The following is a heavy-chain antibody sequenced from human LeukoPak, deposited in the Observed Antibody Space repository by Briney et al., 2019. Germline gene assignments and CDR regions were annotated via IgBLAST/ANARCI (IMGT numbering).Heavy chain of an antibody. D-gene: IGHD3-22*01. V-gene: IGHV4-59*12. CDR1: GGSISIYY. J-gene: IGHJ4*02. CDR3: ARGHSDIITMIVVVTDARYYFDY. CDR2: IYNSGST. Sequence: SETLSLTCTVSGGSISIYYWSWIRQPPGKGLEWIGYIYNSGSTNYHPSLKSRVTISVDRSKNQFSLKLSSVTAADTAVYCCARGHSDIITMIVVVTDARYYFDYWGQGTLVTVSS.